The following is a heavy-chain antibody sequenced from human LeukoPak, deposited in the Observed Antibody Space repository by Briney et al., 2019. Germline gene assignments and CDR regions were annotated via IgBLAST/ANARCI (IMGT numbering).Heavy chain of an antibody. Sequence: SVKVSCKASGGTFSSYAISWVRQAPGQGLEWMGRIIPILGIANYAQKFQGRVTMTRNTSISTAYMELSSLRSEDTAVYYCVKGDYFDYWGQGTLVTVSS. J-gene: IGHJ4*02. V-gene: IGHV1-69*04. CDR1: GGTFSSYA. CDR2: IIPILGIA. CDR3: VKGDYFDY.